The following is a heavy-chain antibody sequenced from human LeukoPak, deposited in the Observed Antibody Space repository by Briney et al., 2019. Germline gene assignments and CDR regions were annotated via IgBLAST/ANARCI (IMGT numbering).Heavy chain of an antibody. CDR2: TYYRSKWYK. CDR1: GDSVSSISAA. V-gene: IGHV6-1*01. J-gene: IGHJ4*02. Sequence: SQTLSLTCAISGDSVSSISAAWHWIRQSPSRGLERLGRTYYRSKWYKDYAVSVKSRITINPDTSKNQFSLQLNSVTPDDTAVYYCARDLTGGWLFDYWGQGILVTVSS. CDR3: ARDLTGGWLFDY. D-gene: IGHD6-19*01.